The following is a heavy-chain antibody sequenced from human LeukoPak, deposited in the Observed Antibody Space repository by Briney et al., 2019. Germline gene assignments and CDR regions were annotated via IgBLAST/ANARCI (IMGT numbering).Heavy chain of an antibody. J-gene: IGHJ5*02. V-gene: IGHV1-24*01. CDR3: ATAILKISSWYRLALQNWFDP. CDR1: GYTLTELS. Sequence: ASVKVSCKVSGYTLTELSMHCVRQAPGKGLEWMGGFDPEDGETIYAQKFQGRVTMTEDTSTDTAYMELSSLRSEDTAVYYCATAILKISSWYRLALQNWFDPWGQGTLVTVSS. D-gene: IGHD6-13*01. CDR2: FDPEDGET.